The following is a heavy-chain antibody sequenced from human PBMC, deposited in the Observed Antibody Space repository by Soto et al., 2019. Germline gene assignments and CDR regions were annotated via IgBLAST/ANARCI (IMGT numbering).Heavy chain of an antibody. J-gene: IGHJ4*02. Sequence: GASVKVSCKASGYRFIDYFIHWVRQAPGQGPEWMGCINPSSGGTDYAQKFKGRVTLTRDTSIATAYMEKSGLTSADTVVYDCVRALRWRDFCCWDKGTPVSVAS. CDR2: INPSSGGT. V-gene: IGHV1-2*02. CDR3: VRALRWRDFCC. D-gene: IGHD2-21*01. CDR1: GYRFIDYF.